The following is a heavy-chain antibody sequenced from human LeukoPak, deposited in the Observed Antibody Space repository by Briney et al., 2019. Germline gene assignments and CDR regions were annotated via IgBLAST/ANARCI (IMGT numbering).Heavy chain of an antibody. D-gene: IGHD3-10*01. CDR2: ISSSSSYI. J-gene: IGHJ4*02. Sequence: GGSLRLSCAASGFTFSDYYMSWIRQAPGKGLEWVSSISSSSSYIYYADSVKGRFTISRDNAKNSLYLQMNSLRAEDTAVYYCATSNGRYYGSGSYYPNWGQGTLVTVSS. CDR1: GFTFSDYY. CDR3: ATSNGRYYGSGSYYPN. V-gene: IGHV3-11*06.